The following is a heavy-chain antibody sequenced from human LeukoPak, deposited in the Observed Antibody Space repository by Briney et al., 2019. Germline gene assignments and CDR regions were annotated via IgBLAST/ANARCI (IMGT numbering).Heavy chain of an antibody. V-gene: IGHV1-18*01. CDR2: ISAYNGNT. J-gene: IGHJ5*02. CDR1: GYTFTSYG. D-gene: IGHD3-22*01. Sequence: ASVKVSCKASGYTFTSYGISWVRQAPGQGLEWMGWISAYNGNTNHAQKLQGRATMTTDTSTSTAYMELRSLRSADTAVYYCARDRHGYSYYYDSSGYCDPWGQGTLVTVSS. CDR3: ARDRHGYSYYYDSSGYCDP.